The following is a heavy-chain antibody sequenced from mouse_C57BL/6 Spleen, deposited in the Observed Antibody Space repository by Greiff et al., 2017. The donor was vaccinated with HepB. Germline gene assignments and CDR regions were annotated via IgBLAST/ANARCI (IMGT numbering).Heavy chain of an antibody. D-gene: IGHD3-2*02. V-gene: IGHV5-17*01. CDR2: ISSGSSTI. CDR3: ARDSSGLYYFDY. CDR1: GFTFSDYG. J-gene: IGHJ2*01. Sequence: EMHLVESGGGLVKPGGSLKLSCAASGFTFSDYGMHWVRQAPEKGLEWVAYISSGSSTIYYADTVKGRFTISRDNAKNTLFLQMTSLRSEDTAMYYCARDSSGLYYFDYWGQGTTLTVSS.